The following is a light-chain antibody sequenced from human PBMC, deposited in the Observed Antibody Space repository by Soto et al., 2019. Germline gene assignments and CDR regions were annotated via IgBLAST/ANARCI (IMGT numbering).Light chain of an antibody. CDR2: GAS. V-gene: IGKV3-20*01. Sequence: EIELTQSPGTLSLSPGETATLSCRASQSVTKRFVTWYQKKPGQAPRLIIYGASSRASGIPDRFSGGGAGTDFTLTINRLEPDDFAVYYCQQYGESSYAFGQGTKLQIK. J-gene: IGKJ2*01. CDR3: QQYGESSYA. CDR1: QSVTKRF.